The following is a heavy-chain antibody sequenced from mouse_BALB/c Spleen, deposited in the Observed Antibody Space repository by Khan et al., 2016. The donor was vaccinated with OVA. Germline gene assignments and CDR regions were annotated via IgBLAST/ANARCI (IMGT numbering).Heavy chain of an antibody. V-gene: IGHV6-6*01. CDR2: IRSEANNHAT. CDR1: GFTFSDAW. J-gene: IGHJ2*01. Sequence: EVKLEESGGGLVQPGGTMRLSCVASGFTFSDAWMDWVRQSPEKGLEWVAEIRSEANNHATYYAESVKGRFTISRDDSKSTVYLQMNSLRTEDTAIYYCAMYYFDYWGQGTTLTVSS. CDR3: AMYYFDY. D-gene: IGHD1-1*01.